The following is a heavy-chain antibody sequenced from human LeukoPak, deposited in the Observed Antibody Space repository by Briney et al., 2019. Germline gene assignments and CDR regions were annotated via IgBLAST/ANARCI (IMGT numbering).Heavy chain of an antibody. CDR3: ARGIAATSYYYYGMDV. V-gene: IGHV1-18*01. D-gene: IGHD6-13*01. J-gene: IGHJ6*02. CDR2: ISAYNGNT. CDR1: GYTFTSYG. Sequence: ASVKVSCKASGYTFTSYGISWVRQASGQGLEWMGWISAYNGNTNYAQKPQGRVTMTTDTSTSTAYMELRSLRSDDTAVYYCARGIAATSYYYYGMDVWGQGTTVTVSS.